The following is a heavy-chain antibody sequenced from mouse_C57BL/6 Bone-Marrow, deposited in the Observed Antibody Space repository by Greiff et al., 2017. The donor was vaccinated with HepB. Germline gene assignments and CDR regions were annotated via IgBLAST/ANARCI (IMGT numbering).Heavy chain of an antibody. V-gene: IGHV1-39*01. J-gene: IGHJ4*01. D-gene: IGHD2-4*01. CDR1: GYSFTDYN. CDR2: INPNYGTT. CDR3: AIYYDYDGRGGYAMDY. Sequence: VQLKQSGPELVKPGASVKISCKASGYSFTDYNMNWVKQSNGKSLEWIGVINPNYGTTSYNQKFKGKATLTVDQSSSTAYMQLNSLTSEDSAVYYCAIYYDYDGRGGYAMDYWGQGTSVTVSS.